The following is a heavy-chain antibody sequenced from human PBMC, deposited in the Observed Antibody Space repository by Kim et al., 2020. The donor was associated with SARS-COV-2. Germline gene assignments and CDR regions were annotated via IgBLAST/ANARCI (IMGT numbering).Heavy chain of an antibody. J-gene: IGHJ4*02. CDR3: ARDLHYYDSSGYEGGYYFDY. V-gene: IGHV1-69*13. D-gene: IGHD3-22*01. Sequence: SVKVSCKASGGTFSSYAISWVRQAPGQGLEWMGGIIPIFGTANYAQKFQGRVTITADESTSTAYMELSSLRSEDTAVYYCARDLHYYDSSGYEGGYYFDYWGQGTLVTVSS. CDR1: GGTFSSYA. CDR2: IIPIFGTA.